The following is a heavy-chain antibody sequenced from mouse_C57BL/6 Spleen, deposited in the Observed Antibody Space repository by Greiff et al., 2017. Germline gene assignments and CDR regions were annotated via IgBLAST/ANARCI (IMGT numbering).Heavy chain of an antibody. CDR2: ISYDGSN. CDR3: AREDDGYPMDD. J-gene: IGHJ4*01. Sequence: EVKLQESGPGLVKPSQSLSLTCSVTGYSITSGYYWNWIRQFPGNKLEWMGYISYDGSNNYNPSLKNRISITRDTSKNQFFLKLNSVTTEDTATYYCAREDDGYPMDDWGQGTSVTVSS. V-gene: IGHV3-6*01. CDR1: GYSITSGYY. D-gene: IGHD2-12*01.